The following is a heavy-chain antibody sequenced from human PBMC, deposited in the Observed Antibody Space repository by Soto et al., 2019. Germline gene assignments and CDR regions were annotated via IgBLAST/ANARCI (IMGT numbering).Heavy chain of an antibody. D-gene: IGHD4-17*01. Sequence: SETLSLTCTVSGGSISSGGYYWSWIRQHPGKGLEWIGYIYYSGSTYYNPSLKSRVTISVDTSKNQFSLKLSSVTAADTAVYYCARDVTVTTSQYYYYYYMDVWGKGTTVTVSS. CDR1: GGSISSGGYY. V-gene: IGHV4-31*03. J-gene: IGHJ6*03. CDR2: IYYSGST. CDR3: ARDVTVTTSQYYYYYYMDV.